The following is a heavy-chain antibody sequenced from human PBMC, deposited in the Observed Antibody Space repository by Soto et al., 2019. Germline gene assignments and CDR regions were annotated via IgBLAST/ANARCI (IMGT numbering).Heavy chain of an antibody. V-gene: IGHV4-31*03. CDR1: GGSISSGGYY. Sequence: SETLSLTCTVSGGSISSGGYYWSWIRQHPGKGLEWIGYIYYSGSTYYNPSLKSRVTISVDTSKNQFSLKLSSVTAADTAVYYCARDTPGGGPFNWFDPWGQGTLVTVSS. CDR2: IYYSGST. J-gene: IGHJ5*02. D-gene: IGHD3-16*01. CDR3: ARDTPGGGPFNWFDP.